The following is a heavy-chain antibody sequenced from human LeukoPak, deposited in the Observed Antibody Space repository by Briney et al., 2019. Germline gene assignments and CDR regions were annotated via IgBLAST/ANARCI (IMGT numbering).Heavy chain of an antibody. J-gene: IGHJ4*02. CDR2: IYVGNGNT. Sequence: ASVKVSCKASGYTFTSYGISWVRQAPGQGLEWMGWIYVGNGNTKYSQKFQDRVTITRDTSASTVYMELTSLRSEDTAVYSCARGEQWLVSPFDYWGQGTLVTVSS. D-gene: IGHD6-19*01. CDR1: GYTFTSYG. CDR3: ARGEQWLVSPFDY. V-gene: IGHV1-18*01.